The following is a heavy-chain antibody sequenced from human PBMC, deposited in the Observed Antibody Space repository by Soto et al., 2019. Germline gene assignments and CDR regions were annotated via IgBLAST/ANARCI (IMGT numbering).Heavy chain of an antibody. CDR3: ARTYGSGSYYSAHYYYYGMDV. CDR1: GGSISSSNW. V-gene: IGHV4-4*02. CDR2: IYHSGST. D-gene: IGHD3-10*01. J-gene: IGHJ6*02. Sequence: PSETLSLTCAVSGGSISSSNWWSWVRQPPGKGLEWIGEIYHSGSTNYNPSLKSRVTISVDKSKNQFSLKLSSVTAADTAVYYCARTYGSGSYYSAHYYYYGMDVWGQGTTVT.